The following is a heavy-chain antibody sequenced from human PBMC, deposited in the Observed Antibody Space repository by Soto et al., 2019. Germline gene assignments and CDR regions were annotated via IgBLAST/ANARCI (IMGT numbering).Heavy chain of an antibody. V-gene: IGHV3-33*01. J-gene: IGHJ6*02. Sequence: QVQLVESGGGVVQPGRSLRLSCAASGFTFSSYGMHWVRQAPGKGLEWVAVIWYDGSNKYYADSVKGRFTISRDNSKNTLYLQMNSLRADDTAVYYCARDMRLGTYYYYYGMDVWGQGTTVTVSS. CDR1: GFTFSSYG. D-gene: IGHD7-27*01. CDR2: IWYDGSNK. CDR3: ARDMRLGTYYYYYGMDV.